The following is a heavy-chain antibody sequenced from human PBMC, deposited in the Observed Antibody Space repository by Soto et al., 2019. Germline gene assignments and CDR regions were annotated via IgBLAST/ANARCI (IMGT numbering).Heavy chain of an antibody. D-gene: IGHD1-26*01. V-gene: IGHV1-69*13. CDR1: GGTFSSYA. CDR3: ARVSKVGATQLFDY. Sequence: GASVKVSCKASGGTFSSYAISWVRQAPGQGLEWMGGIIPIFGTANYAQKFQGRVTITADESTSTAYMELSSLRSEDTAVYYCARVSKVGATQLFDYWGQGTLVTVSS. J-gene: IGHJ4*02. CDR2: IIPIFGTA.